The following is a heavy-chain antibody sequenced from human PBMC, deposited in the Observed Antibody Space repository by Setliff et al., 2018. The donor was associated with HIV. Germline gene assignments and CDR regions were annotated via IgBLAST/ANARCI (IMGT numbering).Heavy chain of an antibody. V-gene: IGHV4-4*07. Sequence: PSETLSLTCTVSGGSISSYYWSWIRQPAGKGLEWIGHIYTSGSTNYNPSLKSRVTMSVDTSKNQFSLKLSSVTAADTAVYYCARDVPWGDYYYYMDVWGKGTKVTVSS. J-gene: IGHJ6*03. CDR1: GGSISSYY. D-gene: IGHD3-16*01. CDR3: ARDVPWGDYYYYMDV. CDR2: IYTSGST.